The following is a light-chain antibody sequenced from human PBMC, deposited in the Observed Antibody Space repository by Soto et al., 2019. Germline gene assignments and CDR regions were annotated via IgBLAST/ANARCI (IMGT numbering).Light chain of an antibody. CDR3: QHSNKFFALT. J-gene: IGKJ4*01. Sequence: DIQTTQSPPSLPASVGDRVTSTCQAHPEITNYISWYQQKPGKAPKLLIYYASNLEAGVPSRFRGSESGKDFTFTISSVQPEDFASYYCQHSNKFFALTFGGGTKVDIK. CDR1: PEITNY. V-gene: IGKV1-33*01. CDR2: YAS.